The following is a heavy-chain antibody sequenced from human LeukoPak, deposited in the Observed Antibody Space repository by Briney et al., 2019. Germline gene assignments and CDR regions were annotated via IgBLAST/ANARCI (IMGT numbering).Heavy chain of an antibody. J-gene: IGHJ4*02. V-gene: IGHV3-23*01. CDR1: GFTFSSYA. CDR3: AKDAVGATAYYFDY. Sequence: PGGSLRLSCAASGFTFSSYAMTWARQAPGKGLEWVSAISSSGDTYYAGSVKGRFTISRDNSKNTLYLQMNSLRAEDTAVYYCAKDAVGATAYYFDYWGQGTPVTVSS. CDR2: ISSSGDT. D-gene: IGHD1-26*01.